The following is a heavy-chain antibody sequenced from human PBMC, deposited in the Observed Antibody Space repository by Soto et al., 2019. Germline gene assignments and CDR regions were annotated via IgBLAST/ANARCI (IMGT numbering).Heavy chain of an antibody. V-gene: IGHV3-7*01. CDR2: IKQDGSEK. Sequence: ESGGGLVQPGGSLRLSCAASGFTFSSYWMSWVRQAPGKGLEWVDNIKQDGSEKYYVDSVKGRFTISRDNAKNSLYLQMKSLRAEDTAVYYCARERITMVRGVIGYWGQGTLVTVSS. D-gene: IGHD3-10*01. CDR1: GFTFSSYW. J-gene: IGHJ4*02. CDR3: ARERITMVRGVIGY.